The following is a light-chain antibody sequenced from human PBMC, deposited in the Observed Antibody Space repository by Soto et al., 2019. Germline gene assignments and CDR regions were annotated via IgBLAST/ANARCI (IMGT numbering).Light chain of an antibody. J-gene: IGKJ2*01. CDR2: GAS. Sequence: ETVMTQSPATLSVSPGERVTLSCRASQSVTNNLGWYQQKPGQPPRLLIYGASVRATGIPVRFSGSGSGTEFNLTISSLQSEDFAGYYCHQYNNWPVYTFGQGTNLEI. CDR1: QSVTNN. CDR3: HQYNNWPVYT. V-gene: IGKV3-15*01.